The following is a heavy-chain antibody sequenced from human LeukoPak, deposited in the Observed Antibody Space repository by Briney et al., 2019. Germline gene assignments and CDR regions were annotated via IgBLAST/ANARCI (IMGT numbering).Heavy chain of an antibody. J-gene: IGHJ4*02. CDR3: ARVSRGNSVGGDY. CDR1: GGSFSGYY. D-gene: IGHD4-23*01. CDR2: IYYSGST. V-gene: IGHV4-59*01. Sequence: SETLSLTCAVYGGSFSGYYWSWIRQPPGKGLEWIGYIYYSGSTNYNPSLKSRVTISLDTSKNQFSPKLSSVTAADTAMYYCARVSRGNSVGGDYWGQGTLVTVSS.